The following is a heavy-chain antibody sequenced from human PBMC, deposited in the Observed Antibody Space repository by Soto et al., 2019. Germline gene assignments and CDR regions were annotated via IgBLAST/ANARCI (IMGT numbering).Heavy chain of an antibody. CDR1: GYTFTSYG. Sequence: ASVKVSCKASGYTFTSYGISWVRQAPGQGLEWMGWISAYNGNTNYAQKLQGRVTMTTDTSTSTAYMELRSLRSAATAVYYCASDGFRARIAAAHLFDYWGQGTLVTVSS. CDR3: ASDGFRARIAAAHLFDY. J-gene: IGHJ4*02. D-gene: IGHD6-13*01. V-gene: IGHV1-18*01. CDR2: ISAYNGNT.